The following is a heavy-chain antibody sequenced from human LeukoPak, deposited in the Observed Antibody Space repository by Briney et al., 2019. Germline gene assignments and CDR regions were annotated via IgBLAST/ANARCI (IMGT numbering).Heavy chain of an antibody. V-gene: IGHV1-2*02. J-gene: IGHJ4*02. Sequence: ASVKVSCKASGYTFTGYYMHWVRQAPGQGLEWMGWINPNSGGTHYAQKFQGRVTMTRDTSISTAYMELSRLRSDDTAVYYCARGTRITMVRGVITPSPYWGQGTLVTVSS. CDR3: ARGTRITMVRGVITPSPY. CDR1: GYTFTGYY. D-gene: IGHD3-10*01. CDR2: INPNSGGT.